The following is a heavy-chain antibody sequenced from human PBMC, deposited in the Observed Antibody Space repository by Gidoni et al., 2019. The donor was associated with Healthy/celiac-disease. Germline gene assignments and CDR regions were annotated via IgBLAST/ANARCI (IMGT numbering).Heavy chain of an antibody. CDR3: ARTGGSLYYDILTGLNRFDP. J-gene: IGHJ5*02. CDR2: IYYSGST. CDR1: GGSVSSGRYY. D-gene: IGHD3-9*01. Sequence: QVQLQESFPGLAKPSETLSPTCTVSGGSVSSGRYYWSWIRQPPGKGLEWIGYIYYSGSTNYNPSLKSRVTISVDTSKNQFSLKLSSVTAADTAVYYCARTGGSLYYDILTGLNRFDPWGQGTLVTVSS. V-gene: IGHV4-61*01.